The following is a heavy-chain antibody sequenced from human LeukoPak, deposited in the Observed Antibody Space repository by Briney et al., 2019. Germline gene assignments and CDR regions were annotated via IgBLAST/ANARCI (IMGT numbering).Heavy chain of an antibody. D-gene: IGHD1-14*01. CDR3: AALDNGRDY. CDR1: GFTFSSYW. J-gene: IGHJ4*02. V-gene: IGHV3-74*01. CDR2: IKRDGSSP. Sequence: GGSLRLSCAASGFTFSSYWMHWIRHAPGKGLVWVSRIKRDGSSPAYADSVKGRFTISRDNAKNTLYLQMNSLRAEDTAVYYCAALDNGRDYWGQGTLVTVSS.